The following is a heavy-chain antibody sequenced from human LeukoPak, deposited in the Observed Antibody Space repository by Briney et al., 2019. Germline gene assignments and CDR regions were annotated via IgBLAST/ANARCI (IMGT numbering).Heavy chain of an antibody. CDR2: IYTSGST. D-gene: IGHD3-3*01. CDR3: ARDPYDFWSGYSFDI. CDR1: GGSISSGSYY. Sequence: SQTLSLTCTVSGGSISSGSYYWSWIRQPAGKGLEWIGRIYTSGSTNYNPSLKSRVTISVDTSKNQFSLKLSSVTAADTAVYYCARDPYDFWSGYSFDIWGQGTMVTVSS. V-gene: IGHV4-61*02. J-gene: IGHJ3*02.